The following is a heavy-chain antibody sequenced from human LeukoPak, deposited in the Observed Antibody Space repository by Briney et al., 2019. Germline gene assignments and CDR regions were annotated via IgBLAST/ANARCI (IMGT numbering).Heavy chain of an antibody. Sequence: PGGSLRLSCAGSGFPFSIHGMNWVRQAPGKGLEWVSAISGSGGSTYYADSVKGRFTISRDNSKNTLYLQMNSLRAEDTAVYYCAKDRGTIFGVVITSFDYWGQGTLVTVSS. CDR3: AKDRGTIFGVVITSFDY. J-gene: IGHJ4*02. CDR1: GFPFSIHG. D-gene: IGHD3-3*01. V-gene: IGHV3-23*01. CDR2: ISGSGGST.